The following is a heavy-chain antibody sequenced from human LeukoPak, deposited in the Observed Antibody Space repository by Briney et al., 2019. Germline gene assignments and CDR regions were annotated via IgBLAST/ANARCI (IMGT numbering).Heavy chain of an antibody. CDR2: IHQSGYT. J-gene: IGHJ4*02. V-gene: IGHV4-38-2*02. Sequence: SETLSLTCSVSGYPISSGFYWGWIRQPPGEGLEWIGSIHQSGYTYYNASLMSRVTISVDTSKNQFSLNLRSVAAADTAVYYCARDPRFSPFDNWGQGTLVTVSS. CDR3: ARDPRFSPFDN. CDR1: GYPISSGFY.